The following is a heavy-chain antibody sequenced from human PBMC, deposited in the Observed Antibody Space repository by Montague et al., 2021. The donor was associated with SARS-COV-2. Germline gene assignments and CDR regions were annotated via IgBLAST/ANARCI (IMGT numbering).Heavy chain of an antibody. D-gene: IGHD3-3*01. CDR1: GGSISSGGYY. J-gene: IGHJ6*02. V-gene: IGHV4-31*03. CDR3: ARVLSHRAIFGVVIISGMDV. Sequence: TLSLTCTVSGGSISSGGYYWSWIRQYPGKGLEWIGYIYYSGSTYYNPSLKSRVTISVDTSKNQFSLKLSSVTAADTAVYYCARVLSHRAIFGVVIISGMDVWGQGTTVTVSS. CDR2: IYYSGST.